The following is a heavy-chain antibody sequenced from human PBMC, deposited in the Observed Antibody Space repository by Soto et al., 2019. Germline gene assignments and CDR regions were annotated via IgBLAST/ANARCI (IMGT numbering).Heavy chain of an antibody. D-gene: IGHD2-21*02. CDR2: IYYSGST. J-gene: IGHJ6*03. CDR1: GGSISSGGYY. Sequence: SETLSLSCTVSGGSISSGGYYWSWIRQHPGKGLEWIGYIYYSGSTNYNPSLKSRVTISVDTSKNQFSLKLSSVTAADTAVYYCARTLGGSLSHYYMAVWGKGTTVTVSS. V-gene: IGHV4-61*08. CDR3: ARTLGGSLSHYYMAV.